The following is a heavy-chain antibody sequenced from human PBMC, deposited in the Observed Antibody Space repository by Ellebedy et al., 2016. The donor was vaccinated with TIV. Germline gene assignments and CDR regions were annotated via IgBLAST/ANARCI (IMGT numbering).Heavy chain of an antibody. CDR2: IDYNGST. CDR1: GGSISNYY. Sequence: SETLSLTCTVSGGSISNYYWSWIRQPPGKGLEWIGYIDYNGSTNYNASLKSRVTMSIDTSTNQFSLKLTSVTAADTAVYYCARVGSSGWYWVDPWGQGTQVTVSS. D-gene: IGHD6-19*01. J-gene: IGHJ5*02. CDR3: ARVGSSGWYWVDP. V-gene: IGHV4-59*01.